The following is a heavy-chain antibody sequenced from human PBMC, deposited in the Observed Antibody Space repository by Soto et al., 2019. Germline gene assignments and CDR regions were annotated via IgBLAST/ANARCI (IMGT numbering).Heavy chain of an antibody. CDR2: ISSSSSTI. CDR3: ARDTAFWWKARHYYFDY. J-gene: IGHJ4*02. V-gene: IGHV3-48*02. Sequence: LRLSCAASGFTFSSYSMNWVRQAPGKGLEWVSYISSSSSTIYYADSVKGRFTISRDNAKNSLYLQMNSLRDEDTAVYYCARDTAFWWKARHYYFDYWGQGTLVTVSS. CDR1: GFTFSSYS. D-gene: IGHD3-16*01.